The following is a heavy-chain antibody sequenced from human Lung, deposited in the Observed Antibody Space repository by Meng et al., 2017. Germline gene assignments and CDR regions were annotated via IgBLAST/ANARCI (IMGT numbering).Heavy chain of an antibody. V-gene: IGHV4-4*03. D-gene: IGHD2-21*01. Sequence: VQLREWGPVVVKAPGHLLLRWAVPGGSNTTDNRWSWGRLPPGKGREGIGEIYHSGSTNYNTSLKSRITISVEKPNTQFSLTLSSVTAADTAVYYCTKNDFYCLGYWGQGTLVTVSS. CDR2: IYHSGST. J-gene: IGHJ4*02. CDR1: GGSNTTDNR. CDR3: TKNDFYCLGY.